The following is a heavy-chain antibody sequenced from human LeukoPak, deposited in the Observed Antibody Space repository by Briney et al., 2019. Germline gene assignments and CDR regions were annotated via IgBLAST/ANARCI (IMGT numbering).Heavy chain of an antibody. D-gene: IGHD3-22*01. Sequence: GGSLRLSCAASGFTFSSYSMDWVRQAPGKGLEWVSYISSSSSTIYYADSVKGRFTTSRDNARNSLYLQMNSLETEDTAVYYCTRSNWAYYYDSSGFNWGQGTLVTVSS. CDR3: TRSNWAYYYDSSGFN. J-gene: IGHJ4*02. V-gene: IGHV3-48*04. CDR1: GFTFSSYS. CDR2: ISSSSSTI.